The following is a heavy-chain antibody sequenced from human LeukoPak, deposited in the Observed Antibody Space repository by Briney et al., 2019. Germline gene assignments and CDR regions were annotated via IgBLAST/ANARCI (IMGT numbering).Heavy chain of an antibody. CDR2: MNPNSGNT. D-gene: IGHD3-10*01. CDR1: GYTFTSYA. V-gene: IGHV1-8*02. CDR3: ARGGSGSHYYYYGMDV. J-gene: IGHJ6*02. Sequence: ASVKVSCKASGYTFTSYAMHWVRQAPGQGLEWMGWMNPNSGNTGYAQKFQGRVTMTRNTSISTAYMELSSLRSEDTAVYYCARGGSGSHYYYYGMDVWGQGTTVTVSS.